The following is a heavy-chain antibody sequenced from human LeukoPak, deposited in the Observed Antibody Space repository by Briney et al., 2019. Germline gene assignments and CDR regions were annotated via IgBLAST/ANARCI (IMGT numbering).Heavy chain of an antibody. J-gene: IGHJ4*02. CDR3: ARFQSGSYYSDC. V-gene: IGHV3-21*01. CDR2: ITFSSSYI. CDR1: GFTFSSYS. Sequence: PGGSLRLSCAASGFTFSSYSMNWVRQAPGKGLEWVSSITFSSSYIYYADSVKGRFTISRDNAKNSLYLQMDSLRDEDTAVYFCARFQSGSYYSDCWGQGTLVTVSS. D-gene: IGHD1-26*01.